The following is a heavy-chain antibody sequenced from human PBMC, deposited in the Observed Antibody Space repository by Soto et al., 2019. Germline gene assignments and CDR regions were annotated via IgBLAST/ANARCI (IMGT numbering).Heavy chain of an antibody. CDR3: ARYNWNYEVLDY. CDR1: GFTFSSYS. Sequence: EVQLVESGGGLVQPGGSLRLSCAASGFTFSSYSMNWVRQAPGKALEWDSYISSSGSTIYYADSVKGRFTISRDNAKNSLFLQMNSLRAEDTAVYYCARYNWNYEVLDYWGQGTLVTISS. D-gene: IGHD1-7*01. V-gene: IGHV3-48*01. J-gene: IGHJ4*02. CDR2: ISSSGSTI.